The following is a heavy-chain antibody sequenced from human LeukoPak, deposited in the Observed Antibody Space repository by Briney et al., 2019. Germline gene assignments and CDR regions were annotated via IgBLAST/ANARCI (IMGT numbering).Heavy chain of an antibody. V-gene: IGHV4-59*08. J-gene: IGHJ4*02. Sequence: SETLSLTCTVSGDSISSYYWSWTRQPPGKGLEWIGYIYYSGSTNYNPSLKSRVTISVDTSKNHFSLKLGSVTAADTGVYYCARHYPYGSGSYSPFYFDYRGQGTLVTVSS. CDR2: IYYSGST. CDR3: ARHYPYGSGSYSPFYFDY. CDR1: GDSISSYY. D-gene: IGHD3-10*01.